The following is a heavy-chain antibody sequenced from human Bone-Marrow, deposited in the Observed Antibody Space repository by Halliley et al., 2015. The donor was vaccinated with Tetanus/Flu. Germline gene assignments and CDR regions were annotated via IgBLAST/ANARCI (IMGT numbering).Heavy chain of an antibody. V-gene: IGHV3-53*04. CDR2: IYSGGSP. D-gene: IGHD3-16*01. CDR3: AGGGQSIYGLDV. Sequence: GLGWVSIIYSGGSPYSEDSVKGRFTISRHNSKNTVFLQVNGLRAEDPAVYYCAGGGQSIYGLDVWGQGTTVTVSS. J-gene: IGHJ6*02.